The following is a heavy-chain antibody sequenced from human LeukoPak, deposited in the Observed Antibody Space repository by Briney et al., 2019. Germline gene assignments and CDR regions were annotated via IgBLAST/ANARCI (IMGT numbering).Heavy chain of an antibody. CDR2: IRQDGSDK. V-gene: IGHV3-7*01. J-gene: IGHJ3*01. Sequence: GGSLRLSCAISGFTSTTAWMTWVRQAPGKGLEWVADIRQDGSDKYYVDSVKGRFIISRDNAKKSVSLHMNNLRVEGTAVYYCVVYKYILSWSAFDFWGRGTMVTVSS. CDR1: GFTSTTAW. D-gene: IGHD6-13*01. CDR3: VVYKYILSWSAFDF.